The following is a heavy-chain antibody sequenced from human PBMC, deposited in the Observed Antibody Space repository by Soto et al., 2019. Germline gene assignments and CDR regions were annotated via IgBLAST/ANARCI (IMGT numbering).Heavy chain of an antibody. CDR1: GYTFTSYG. Sequence: QVQLVQSGAEVKKPGASVKVSCKASGYTFTSYGISWVRQAPGQGLEWMGRISAYNGNSNYAQKLQGRVTMTTDTSTSTAYMELRSLRSDDTAVYYCARDRGYNWNYGGFDPWGQGTLVTVSS. CDR2: ISAYNGNS. V-gene: IGHV1-18*01. CDR3: ARDRGYNWNYGGFDP. D-gene: IGHD1-7*01. J-gene: IGHJ5*02.